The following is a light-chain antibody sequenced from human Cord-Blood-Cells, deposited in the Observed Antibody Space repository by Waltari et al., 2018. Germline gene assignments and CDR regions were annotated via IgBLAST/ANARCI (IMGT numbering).Light chain of an antibody. CDR1: SSDVGGYNY. V-gene: IGLV2-14*01. Sequence: QSALTQPASVSGSPGQSITISCTGTSSDVGGYNYVSWYQQHPGKAPKLMIYEVSKRPSGVSKRVSGSKSGNTASLTISGLQAEDEADYYCSSYTSSSTLVFGGGTKLTVL. J-gene: IGLJ3*02. CDR3: SSYTSSSTLV. CDR2: EVS.